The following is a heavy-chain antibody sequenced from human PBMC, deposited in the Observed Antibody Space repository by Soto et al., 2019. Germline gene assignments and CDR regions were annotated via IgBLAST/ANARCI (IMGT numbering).Heavy chain of an antibody. CDR3: AGRGIGDPKGMAV. J-gene: IGHJ6*03. CDR2: INPNSGGT. D-gene: IGHD3-16*01. Sequence: ASVKVSCKASGYTFTGYYMHWVRQAPGQGLEWMGWINPNSGGTNYAQKFQGWVTMTRDTSISTAYMELSRLRSDDTAVYYCAGRGIGDPKGMAVWGKGTTVPVSS. V-gene: IGHV1-2*04. CDR1: GYTFTGYY.